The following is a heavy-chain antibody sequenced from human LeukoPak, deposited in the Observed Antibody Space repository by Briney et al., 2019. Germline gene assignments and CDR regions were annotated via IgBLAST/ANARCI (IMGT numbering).Heavy chain of an antibody. CDR2: INHDGGDK. J-gene: IGHJ4*02. D-gene: IGHD3-16*01. CDR3: ARAYAPLDYFDY. Sequence: GGSLRLSCVASGFIFRNYWMSWVRQAPGKGLEWVANINHDGGDKNYVDSVKGRFTISRDNAKKTLYLQMNSLGAEDTAVYYCARAYAPLDYFDYWGQGTLVTVSS. CDR1: GFIFRNYW. V-gene: IGHV3-7*02.